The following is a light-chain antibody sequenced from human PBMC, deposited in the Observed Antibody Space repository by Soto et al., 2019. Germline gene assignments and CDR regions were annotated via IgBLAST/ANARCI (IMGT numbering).Light chain of an antibody. Sequence: EIVLTQSPATLSLSPGERATLSCRASQSVRTYLSYVAWYQQRPGQAPRLLVYGASTRATGVPARFTGSGSGIEFSLTISSLLSEDSEFYDCQQYFNWRLTWTFGPGTKVQIK. CDR2: GAS. J-gene: IGKJ1*01. CDR1: QSVRTY. V-gene: IGKV3-15*01. CDR3: QQYFNWRLTWT.